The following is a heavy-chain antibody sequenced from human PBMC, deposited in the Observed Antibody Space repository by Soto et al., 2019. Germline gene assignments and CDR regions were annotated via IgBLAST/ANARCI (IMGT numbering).Heavy chain of an antibody. Sequence: SLKVSWKASGGTFSSYASSWVRQARGQGLEWMGGIIPIFGTANYAQKFQGRVTITADESTSTAYMELSSLRSEDTAVYYCARGKSVGDFWSGYFDYWGQGTLVTVSS. V-gene: IGHV1-69*13. D-gene: IGHD3-3*01. CDR1: GGTFSSYA. CDR2: IIPIFGTA. CDR3: ARGKSVGDFWSGYFDY. J-gene: IGHJ4*02.